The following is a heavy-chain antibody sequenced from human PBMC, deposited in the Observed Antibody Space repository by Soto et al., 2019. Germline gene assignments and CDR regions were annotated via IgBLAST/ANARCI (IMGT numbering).Heavy chain of an antibody. Sequence: QVQLVQSGAEVKKPGASVKVSCKASGYTFTSYGISWVRQAPGQGLEWMGWISAYNGNTNYAQKLQGRVTMTTDTPTSTAHIELRSLRSDDTAVYYCAREGVYYGSDRNSSGPWGQGTLVTVSS. CDR3: AREGVYYGSDRNSSGP. D-gene: IGHD3-10*01. V-gene: IGHV1-18*01. CDR2: ISAYNGNT. CDR1: GYTFTSYG. J-gene: IGHJ5*02.